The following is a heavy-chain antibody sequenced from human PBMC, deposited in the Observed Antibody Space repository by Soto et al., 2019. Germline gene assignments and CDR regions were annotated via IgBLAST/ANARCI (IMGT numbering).Heavy chain of an antibody. Sequence: VKVSCKASGGTFSSYAISWVRQAPGQGLEWMGGINPIFGTANYAQKFQGRVTITGDESTSTAYMELSSLRSDDTAVYYCARERYCSSTSCYGGQSYYGMDVWGQGTTVTVSS. J-gene: IGHJ6*02. V-gene: IGHV1-69*01. CDR1: GGTFSSYA. D-gene: IGHD2-2*01. CDR3: ARERYCSSTSCYGGQSYYGMDV. CDR2: INPIFGTA.